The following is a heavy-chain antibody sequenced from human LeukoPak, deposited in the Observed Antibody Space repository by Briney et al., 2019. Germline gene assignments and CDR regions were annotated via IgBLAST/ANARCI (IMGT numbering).Heavy chain of an antibody. J-gene: IGHJ4*02. CDR3: ARGTYDFWSGSKLFDY. D-gene: IGHD3-3*01. CDR1: GHTFTGYY. CDR2: INPNSGGT. V-gene: IGHV1-2*02. Sequence: ASVKVSCKASGHTFTGYYMHWVRQAPGQGLEWMGWINPNSGGTNYAQKFQGRVTMTRDTSISTAYMELSRLRSDDTAVYYCARGTYDFWSGSKLFDYWGQGTLVTVSS.